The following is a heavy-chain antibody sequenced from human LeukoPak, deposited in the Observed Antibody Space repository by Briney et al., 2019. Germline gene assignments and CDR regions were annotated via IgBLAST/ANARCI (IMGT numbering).Heavy chain of an antibody. V-gene: IGHV3-30*02. J-gene: IGHJ4*02. Sequence: GGSLRLSCAASGFTFSSYGMHWVRQAPGKGLEWVAFIRYDGSGEYYADSVKGRFTISRDNSKNTLYLQMNSLRVEDTAIYYCAKVLPLVQVRGVILFDYWGQGTLVTVSS. CDR2: IRYDGSGE. CDR1: GFTFSSYG. CDR3: AKVLPLVQVRGVILFDY. D-gene: IGHD3-10*01.